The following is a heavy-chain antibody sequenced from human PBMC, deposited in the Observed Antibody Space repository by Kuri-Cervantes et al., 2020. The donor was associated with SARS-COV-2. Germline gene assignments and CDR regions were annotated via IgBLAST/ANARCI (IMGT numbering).Heavy chain of an antibody. CDR2: ISSSSSYI. Sequence: GESLKISCAASGFTFSSYAMHWVRQAPGKGLEWVSSISSSSSYIYYADSVKGRFTISRDNAKNSLYLQMNSLRAEDTAVYYCAREHPNRFGVIDYWGQGTLVTVSS. CDR3: AREHPNRFGVIDY. CDR1: GFTFSSYA. D-gene: IGHD2-8*01. J-gene: IGHJ4*02. V-gene: IGHV3-21*01.